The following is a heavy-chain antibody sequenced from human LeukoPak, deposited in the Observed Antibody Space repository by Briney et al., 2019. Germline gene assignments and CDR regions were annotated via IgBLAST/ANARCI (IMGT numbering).Heavy chain of an antibody. Sequence: PSETLSLTCAVSGYSISSGYYWGWIRQPPGKGLEWIGEINHSGSTNYNPSLKSRVTISVDTSKNQFSLKLSSVTAADTAVYYCARGIPLHRSGWWHDYWGQGTLVTVSS. CDR2: INHSGST. D-gene: IGHD6-19*01. CDR3: ARGIPLHRSGWWHDY. V-gene: IGHV4-38-2*01. CDR1: GYSISSGYY. J-gene: IGHJ4*02.